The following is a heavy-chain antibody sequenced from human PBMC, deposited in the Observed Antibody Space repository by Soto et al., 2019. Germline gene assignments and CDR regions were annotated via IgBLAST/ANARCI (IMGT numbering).Heavy chain of an antibody. Sequence: GGSLRLSCAASGFTFSSYGMHWVRQAPGKGLEWVAVISYDGSNKYYADSVKGRFTISRDNSKNTLYLQMNSLRAEDTAVYYCANEDCSGGSCYDYYYYYMDVWGKGTTVTVSS. D-gene: IGHD2-15*01. CDR1: GFTFSSYG. CDR2: ISYDGSNK. CDR3: ANEDCSGGSCYDYYYYYMDV. V-gene: IGHV3-30*18. J-gene: IGHJ6*03.